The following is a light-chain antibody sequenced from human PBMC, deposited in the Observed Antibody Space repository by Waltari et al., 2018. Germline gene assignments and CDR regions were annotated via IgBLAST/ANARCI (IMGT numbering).Light chain of an antibody. Sequence: EIVMTQSPATLSVSPGERATLSCRASQRVSSNLAWYQQKPGQAPRLLIYGASTRATGIPARFSGSGSGTEFTLTINSLQPEDFAVYYCQQYNNWPPITFGPGTKVDIK. J-gene: IGKJ3*01. CDR3: QQYNNWPPIT. CDR2: GAS. CDR1: QRVSSN. V-gene: IGKV3-15*01.